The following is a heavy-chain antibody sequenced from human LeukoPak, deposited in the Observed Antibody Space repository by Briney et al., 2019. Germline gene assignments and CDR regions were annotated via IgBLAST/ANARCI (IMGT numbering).Heavy chain of an antibody. Sequence: ASVKVSCKASGYTFTGYYMHWVRQAPGQGLEWMGWMNPNSGNTGYAQKFQGRVTMTRNTSISTAYMELSSLRSEDTAVYYCARRIQLRNNWFDPWGQGTLVTVSS. CDR1: GYTFTGYY. J-gene: IGHJ5*02. D-gene: IGHD5-18*01. CDR2: MNPNSGNT. CDR3: ARRIQLRNNWFDP. V-gene: IGHV1-8*02.